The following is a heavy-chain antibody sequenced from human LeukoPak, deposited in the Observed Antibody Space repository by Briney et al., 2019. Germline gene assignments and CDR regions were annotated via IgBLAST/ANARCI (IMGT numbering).Heavy chain of an antibody. D-gene: IGHD3-9*01. V-gene: IGHV1-69*05. Sequence: SVKVSCKASGGTFSSYAISWVRQAPGQGLEWMGRIIPIFGTANYAQKFQGRVTITTDESTSTAYMELSSLRSEDTAVYYCANNDYDILTGYHFSNPRLGIDWGQGTLVSVSS. CDR2: IIPIFGTA. CDR1: GGTFSSYA. J-gene: IGHJ4*02. CDR3: ANNDYDILTGYHFSNPRLGID.